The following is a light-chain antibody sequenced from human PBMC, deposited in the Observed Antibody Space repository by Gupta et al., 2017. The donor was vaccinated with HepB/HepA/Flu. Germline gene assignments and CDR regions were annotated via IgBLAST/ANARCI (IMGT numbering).Light chain of an antibody. V-gene: IGKV3-15*01. CDR2: GAS. Sequence: EIVMTQSPATLSVYPGERATLSCRASQSVSSNLAWYQQKPGQAPRLLIYGASTRATGIPASFSGSGSGTEFTLTISSLQSEDFAVYYCQQYNNWPGTFGQGTKLEIK. CDR1: QSVSSN. CDR3: QQYNNWPGT. J-gene: IGKJ2*01.